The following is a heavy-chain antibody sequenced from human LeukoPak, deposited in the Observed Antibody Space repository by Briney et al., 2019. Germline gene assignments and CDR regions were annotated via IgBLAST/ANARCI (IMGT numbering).Heavy chain of an antibody. D-gene: IGHD3-3*01. CDR3: ANTRPISYGMDV. Sequence: GGSLRLSCAASGFTVSSNYMSWVRQAPGTGLEWVSVIYSGGSTYYADSVKGRFTISRDNSKNTLYLQMNSLRAEDTAVCYCANTRPISYGMDVWGQGTTVTVSS. CDR1: GFTVSSNY. J-gene: IGHJ6*02. CDR2: IYSGGST. V-gene: IGHV3-66*01.